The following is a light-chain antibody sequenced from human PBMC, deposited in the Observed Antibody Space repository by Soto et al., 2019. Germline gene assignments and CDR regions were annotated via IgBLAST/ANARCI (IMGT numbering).Light chain of an antibody. CDR1: SSNIGSYT. CDR2: SNN. V-gene: IGLV1-44*01. Sequence: QSVLTQPPSASGTPGQRVTISCSGSSSNIGSYTVNWYQQLPGTAPKLLIYSNNQRPSGVTDRFSGSKSGTSASLAISGLQSEDEADYNCAAWDDSLNGVVFGGGTKLTVL. CDR3: AAWDDSLNGVV. J-gene: IGLJ2*01.